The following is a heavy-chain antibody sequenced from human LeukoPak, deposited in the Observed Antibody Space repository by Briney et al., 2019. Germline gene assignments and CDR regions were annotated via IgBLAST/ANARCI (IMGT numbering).Heavy chain of an antibody. D-gene: IGHD1-1*01. J-gene: IGHJ3*02. CDR3: AMTGMTINSDAFDI. V-gene: IGHV3-21*06. Sequence: GRSLSLSCAVSGFTLRRYTMNWVRHVPQNGQEWESSISSSSSYIYYADTVKGRFTISRDNAKNPLYLQMNSLRAEDTTVYYCAMTGMTINSDAFDIWGQGKMVSVSS. CDR2: ISSSSSYI. CDR1: GFTLRRYT.